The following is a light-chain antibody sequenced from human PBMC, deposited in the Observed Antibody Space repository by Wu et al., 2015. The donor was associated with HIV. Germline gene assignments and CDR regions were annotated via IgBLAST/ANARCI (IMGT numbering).Light chain of an antibody. Sequence: EIVMTQSPATLSVSPGERATLSCRASQSVSNHLAWYQQKPGQAPRLLIYGASTRATGIPDRFTASGSETEFTLTISSLQSEDFAVYYCQQYSDYTSTFGQGTKVDIK. J-gene: IGKJ1*01. V-gene: IGKV3-15*01. CDR3: QQYSDYTST. CDR1: QSVSNH. CDR2: GAS.